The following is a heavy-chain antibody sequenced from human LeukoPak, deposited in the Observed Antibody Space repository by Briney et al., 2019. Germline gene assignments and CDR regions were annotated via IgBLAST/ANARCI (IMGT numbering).Heavy chain of an antibody. CDR1: GDSW. V-gene: IGHV3-74*01. CDR2: IKTDGSST. J-gene: IGHJ4*02. D-gene: IGHD3-10*01. Sequence: GGSLRLSCAGSGDSWMHWVRQVPGKGLVWVSRIKTDGSSTSYADSVEGRFTISNDNAENTLYLQMNRLRAEDTAVYYCARGDGVIMKYWGQGTLVTVSS. CDR3: ARGDGVIMKY.